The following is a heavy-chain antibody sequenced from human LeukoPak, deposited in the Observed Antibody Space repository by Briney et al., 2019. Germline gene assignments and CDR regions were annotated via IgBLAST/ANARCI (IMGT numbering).Heavy chain of an antibody. V-gene: IGHV1-69*04. CDR3: ARDEPYYDSSGYPFDY. CDR2: IITILGIA. D-gene: IGHD3-22*01. J-gene: IGHJ4*02. CDR1: GGTFSSYA. Sequence: SVKLSCTASGGTFSSYAISWVRQAPGQGLEWMGRIITILGIANYAQKFQDRVTITADKSTSTAYMELSSLRSEDTAVYYCARDEPYYDSSGYPFDYWGQGTLVTVSS.